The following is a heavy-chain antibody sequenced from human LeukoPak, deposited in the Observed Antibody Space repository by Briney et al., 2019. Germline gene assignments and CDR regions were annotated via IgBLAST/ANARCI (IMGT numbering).Heavy chain of an antibody. CDR3: AKYLKGAMVPNWFDP. CDR1: GFTFSSYA. J-gene: IGHJ5*02. V-gene: IGHV3-23*01. Sequence: GGSLRLSCAASGFTFSSYAMSWVRQAPGKGLEWVSAISGSGGSTYYADSVKGRFTISRDNSKNTLYLQMNSLRAEDTAVYYCAKYLKGAMVPNWFDPWGQGTLVTVSS. D-gene: IGHD5-18*01. CDR2: ISGSGGST.